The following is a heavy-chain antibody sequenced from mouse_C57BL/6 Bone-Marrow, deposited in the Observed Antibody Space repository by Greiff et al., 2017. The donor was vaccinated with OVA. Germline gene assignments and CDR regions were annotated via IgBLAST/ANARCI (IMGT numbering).Heavy chain of an antibody. CDR3: AIYDGYPAWFAY. D-gene: IGHD2-3*01. CDR1: GYTFTTYW. V-gene: IGHV1-63*01. J-gene: IGHJ3*01. Sequence: QVQLQQSGAELVRPGTSVKMSCKASGYTFTTYWIGWAKQRPGHGLEWIGDIYPGGGYTNYNEKFKGKATLTADKSSSTAYMQFSSLTSEDSAIYYCAIYDGYPAWFAYWGQGTLVTVSA. CDR2: IYPGGGYT.